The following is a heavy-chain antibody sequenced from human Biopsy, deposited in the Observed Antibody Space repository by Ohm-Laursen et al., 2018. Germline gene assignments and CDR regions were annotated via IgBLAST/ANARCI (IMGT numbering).Heavy chain of an antibody. J-gene: IGHJ4*02. V-gene: IGHV4-31*03. Sequence: TLSFTCTVSGDSISSGGNYWSWIRQFPGKGLEWIAYIYHTGSTYYNPSLKGRLSIAIDTSKNQFSVSLRSVTAADTAVYYCARADMVTTIVDYWGQGTLVTVSS. CDR3: ARADMVTTIVDY. CDR1: GDSISSGGNY. CDR2: IYHTGST. D-gene: IGHD5-12*01.